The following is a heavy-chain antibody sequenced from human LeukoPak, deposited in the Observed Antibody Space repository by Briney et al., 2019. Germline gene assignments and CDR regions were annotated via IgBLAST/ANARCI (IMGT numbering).Heavy chain of an antibody. CDR1: GYTFTSYD. V-gene: IGHV1-8*01. CDR2: MNPNSGNT. Sequence: ASVKGSCKASGYTFTSYDINWVRQATGQGREWMGWMNPNSGNTGYAQKFQGRVTMTRNTSISTAYMELSSLRSEDTAVYYCGRVRAVDDPFDYWGQGTLVTVSS. D-gene: IGHD6-19*01. CDR3: GRVRAVDDPFDY. J-gene: IGHJ4*02.